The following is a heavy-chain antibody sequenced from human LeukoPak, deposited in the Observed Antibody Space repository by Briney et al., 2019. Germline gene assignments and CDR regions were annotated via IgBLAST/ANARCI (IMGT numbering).Heavy chain of an antibody. V-gene: IGHV3-48*02. CDR3: ARTVIAVAANWFDP. J-gene: IGHJ5*02. Sequence: GGSLRLSCADPGFTFSTYEVNWVRQAPGKGLEWVSYISSSSSIISYADSVKGRFTISRDNAKNSLYLQMNSPRDEDTAVYYCARTVIAVAANWFDPWGQGTLVTVSS. CDR1: GFTFSTYE. D-gene: IGHD6-19*01. CDR2: ISSSSSII.